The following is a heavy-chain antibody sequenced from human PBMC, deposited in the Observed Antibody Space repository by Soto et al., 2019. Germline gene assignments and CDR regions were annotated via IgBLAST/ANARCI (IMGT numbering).Heavy chain of an antibody. CDR2: IYNSGST. Sequence: SKTLSLTCAVSGGSISSGGYSWSWIRQPPGKGLEWIGFIYNSGSTNYNPSLKSRVTISVGTSKNQFSLKLSSVTAADTAVFYWARGKNDFLWFYPWGQGTLVTVSS. CDR1: GGSISSGGYS. CDR3: ARGKNDFLWFYP. J-gene: IGHJ5*02. D-gene: IGHD3-3*01. V-gene: IGHV4-61*08.